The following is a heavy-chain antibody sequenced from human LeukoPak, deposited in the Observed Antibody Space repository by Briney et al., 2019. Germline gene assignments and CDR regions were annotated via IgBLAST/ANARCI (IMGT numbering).Heavy chain of an antibody. CDR3: ARDAGGGTGHFDY. CDR2: IFTSGGT. J-gene: IGHJ4*02. Sequence: SETLSLTCTVSSGSISSGSYYWSWIRQPAGKGLEWIGRIFTSGGTNYNPSLKSRVTISVDKSKNQFSLKLSSVTAADTAVYYCARDAGGGTGHFDYWGQGTLVTVSS. V-gene: IGHV4-61*02. D-gene: IGHD2-8*02. CDR1: SGSISSGSYY.